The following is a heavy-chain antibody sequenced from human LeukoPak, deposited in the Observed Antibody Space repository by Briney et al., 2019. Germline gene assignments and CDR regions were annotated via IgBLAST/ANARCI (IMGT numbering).Heavy chain of an antibody. V-gene: IGHV3-21*01. J-gene: IGHJ4*02. Sequence: GGSLRLSCVGTGFTFSTYRMNWVRQAPGKGLEWVSSISSSSSYIYYADSVKGRITISRDNAKNSLYLQMNSLRDEDTAVYYCARDKDVYFDYWGQGTLVTVSS. CDR1: GFTFSTYR. CDR3: ARDKDVYFDY. CDR2: ISSSSSYI.